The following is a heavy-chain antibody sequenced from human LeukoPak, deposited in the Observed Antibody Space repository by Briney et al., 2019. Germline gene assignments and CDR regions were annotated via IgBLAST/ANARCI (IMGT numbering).Heavy chain of an antibody. CDR2: VSAYNGNT. J-gene: IGHJ4*02. CDR1: GYTFTSYG. V-gene: IGHV1-18*01. Sequence: ASVKVSCKASGYTFTSYGISWVRQAPGQGLEWMGWVSAYNGNTNYAQKLQGRVTMTTDTSTSTAYMELRSLRSDDTAMYYCARVSGCDWESFYDYWGQGSLVTVSS. CDR3: ARVSGCDWESFYDY. D-gene: IGHD5-12*01.